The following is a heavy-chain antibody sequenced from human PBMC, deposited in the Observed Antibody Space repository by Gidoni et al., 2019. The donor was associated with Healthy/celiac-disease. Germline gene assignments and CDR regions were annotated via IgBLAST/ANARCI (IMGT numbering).Heavy chain of an antibody. V-gene: IGHV4-34*01. J-gene: IGHJ4*02. CDR2: INHSGST. CDR1: GGSFSGYY. D-gene: IGHD3-10*01. CDR3: ARGIVRGVQLGGDY. Sequence: QVQLQQWGAGLLKPSETLSLTCAVYGGSFSGYYWSWIRQPPGKGLEWIGEINHSGSTNYNPSRKSRVTISVDTSKNQFSLKLSSVTAADTAVYYCARGIVRGVQLGGDYWGQGTLVTVSS.